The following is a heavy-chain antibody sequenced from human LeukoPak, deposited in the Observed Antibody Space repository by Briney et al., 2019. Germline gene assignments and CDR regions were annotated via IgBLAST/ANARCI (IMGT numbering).Heavy chain of an antibody. CDR3: ARVGSGGYTNWFDP. Sequence: VASVKVSCKASGYTFSTYYISWVRQAPGQGLEWMGWLNTYNHNTNYAQKLQGRVTMTTDTSTSTAYMELRSLRSDDTAVYYCARVGSGGYTNWFDPWGQGTLVTVSS. J-gene: IGHJ5*02. CDR1: GYTFSTYY. D-gene: IGHD5-12*01. CDR2: LNTYNHNT. V-gene: IGHV1-18*01.